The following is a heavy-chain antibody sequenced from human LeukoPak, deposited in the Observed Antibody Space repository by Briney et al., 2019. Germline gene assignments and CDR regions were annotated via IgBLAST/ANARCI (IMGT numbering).Heavy chain of an antibody. D-gene: IGHD3-10*01. Sequence: GASEKVSCKASGYTFTSYGISWVRQAPGQGLEWMGWISAYNGNTNYAQKLQGRVTMTTDTSTSTAYLELRSLRSDDTAVYYCARVPYGSGRPYYFDYWGQRTLVTVSS. J-gene: IGHJ4*02. CDR3: ARVPYGSGRPYYFDY. V-gene: IGHV1-18*01. CDR1: GYTFTSYG. CDR2: ISAYNGNT.